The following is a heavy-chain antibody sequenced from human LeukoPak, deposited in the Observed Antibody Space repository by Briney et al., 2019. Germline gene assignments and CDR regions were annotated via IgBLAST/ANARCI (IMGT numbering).Heavy chain of an antibody. Sequence: GVSLRLSCAASGFTFNDYYMSWICQAPGKGLEWLSYINIGGTNTHYADSVKGRFTISRDNAKKSLYLEMNNLRAEDTAVYYCATDGAGFDTWGQGVQVTVSS. J-gene: IGHJ5*02. CDR2: INIGGTNT. V-gene: IGHV3-11*01. CDR1: GFTFNDYY. CDR3: ATDGAGFDT.